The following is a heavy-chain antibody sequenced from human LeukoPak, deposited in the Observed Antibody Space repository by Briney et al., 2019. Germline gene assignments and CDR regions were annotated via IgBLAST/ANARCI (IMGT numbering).Heavy chain of an antibody. V-gene: IGHV1-24*01. CDR3: ATDPTAAGGY. J-gene: IGHJ4*02. CDR1: GYTLTELS. Sequence: ASLKHSCKVSGYTLTELSMLWVQQAPRKGREWMGGFDPEDGETIYAQKFQGRVTMTEDTSTDTAYMELSSLRSEDTAVYYCATDPTAAGGYWGQGTLVTVSS. CDR2: FDPEDGET. D-gene: IGHD6-13*01.